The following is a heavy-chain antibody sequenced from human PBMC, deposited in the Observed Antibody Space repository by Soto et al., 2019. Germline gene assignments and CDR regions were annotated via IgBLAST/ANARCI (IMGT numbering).Heavy chain of an antibody. CDR2: VSIGGST. Sequence: LRLSCAASGFTFSSYAMGWVRQGPGKGLEWVAVVSIGGSTHYADSVRGRFTISRDNSKNTLSLQMNSLTAEDTAVYFCAKRRGAGGHFDYWGQGALVSVSS. J-gene: IGHJ4*02. D-gene: IGHD2-15*01. V-gene: IGHV3-23*01. CDR3: AKRRGAGGHFDY. CDR1: GFTFSSYA.